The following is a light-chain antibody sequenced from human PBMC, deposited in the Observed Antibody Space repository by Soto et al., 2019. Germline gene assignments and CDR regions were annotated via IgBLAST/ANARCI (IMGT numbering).Light chain of an antibody. Sequence: QSVLTQAPSASGTPGQRVPISCSGSSSNIGSNTVSWYQQVPGTAPKLLIYSNDQRPSGVPDRFSGSKSGTSASLAIGGLQSEDEADYYCAAWDGSLNGWVFGGGTQLTVL. V-gene: IGLV1-44*01. CDR3: AAWDGSLNGWV. CDR2: SND. CDR1: SSNIGSNT. J-gene: IGLJ2*01.